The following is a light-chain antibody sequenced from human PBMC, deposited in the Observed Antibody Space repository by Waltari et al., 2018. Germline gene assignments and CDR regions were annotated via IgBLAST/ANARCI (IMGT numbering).Light chain of an antibody. CDR1: QSVLYSSNNKNY. Sequence: DIVMTQSPDSLAVSLGERATINCKSSQSVLYSSNNKNYLAWYQQKPGQQPKLLIYWASTRESGVPDRFSGSGSGTDFTLTISSLQAEDVAVYYCQQYYSTPQSFGQGTKLEIK. CDR2: WAS. V-gene: IGKV4-1*01. CDR3: QQYYSTPQS. J-gene: IGKJ2*01.